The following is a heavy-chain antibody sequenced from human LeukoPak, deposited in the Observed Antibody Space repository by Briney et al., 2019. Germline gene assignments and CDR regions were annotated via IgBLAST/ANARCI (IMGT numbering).Heavy chain of an antibody. CDR1: GFTFSDYY. CDR2: ISSSGSTI. D-gene: IGHD2-2*02. CDR3: ARTRTATAIWGDFDY. J-gene: IGHJ4*02. V-gene: IGHV3-11*01. Sequence: GSLRLSCAASGFTFSDYYMSWIRQAPGKGLEWVSYISSSGSTIYYADSVKGRFTISRDNAKNSLYLQMNSLRAEDTAVYYCARTRTATAIWGDFDYWGQGTLVTVSS.